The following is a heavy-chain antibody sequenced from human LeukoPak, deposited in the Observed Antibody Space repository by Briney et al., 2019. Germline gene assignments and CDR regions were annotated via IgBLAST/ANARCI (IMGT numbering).Heavy chain of an antibody. V-gene: IGHV1-18*01. CDR2: INTYNGNT. D-gene: IGHD6-19*01. CDR1: GYTFTSSG. Sequence: ASVKVSCKASGYTFTSSGISWGRQAPGQGLEWMGWINTYNGNTNYAQKLQCRVTMTTDTPTSTAYMELRSLRSDDTAVYYCARDEQWLVPISRPFYGMDVWGQGTTVTVSS. CDR3: ARDEQWLVPISRPFYGMDV. J-gene: IGHJ6*02.